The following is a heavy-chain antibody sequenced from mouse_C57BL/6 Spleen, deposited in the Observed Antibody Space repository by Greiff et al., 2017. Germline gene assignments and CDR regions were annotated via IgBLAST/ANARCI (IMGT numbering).Heavy chain of an antibody. D-gene: IGHD3-2*02. CDR2: IYPGSGST. CDR1: GYTFTSYW. V-gene: IGHV1-55*01. J-gene: IGHJ4*01. Sequence: VQLQQPGAELVKPGASVKMSCKASGYTFTSYWITWVKQRPGQGLEWIGDIYPGSGSTNYNEKFKSKATLTVDTSSSTAYMQLSSLTSEDSAVYYCAREGSSGYRAMDYWGQGTSVTVSS. CDR3: AREGSSGYRAMDY.